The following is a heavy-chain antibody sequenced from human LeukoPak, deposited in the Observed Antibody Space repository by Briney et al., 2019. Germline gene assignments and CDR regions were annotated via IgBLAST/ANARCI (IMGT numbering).Heavy chain of an antibody. V-gene: IGHV1-46*01. CDR1: GYTFTSYY. CDR2: INPSGGST. Sequence: ASVKVSCKASGYTFTSYYMHWVRQAPGQGLEWVGIINPSGGSTSYAQKFQGRVTMTRDTSTSTVYMELSSLRSEDTAVYYCARDPDPFVAYCGGDCQMAPAPWGQGTLVTVSS. J-gene: IGHJ4*02. CDR3: ARDPDPFVAYCGGDCQMAPAP. D-gene: IGHD2-21*02.